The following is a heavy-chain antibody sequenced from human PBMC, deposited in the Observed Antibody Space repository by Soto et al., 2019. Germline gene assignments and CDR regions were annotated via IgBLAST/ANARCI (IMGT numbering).Heavy chain of an antibody. V-gene: IGHV1-2*04. CDR3: ARDSTTGNHYYYYGMDV. D-gene: IGHD1-1*01. J-gene: IGHJ6*02. CDR2: INPNSGGT. CDR1: GYTFTGYY. Sequence: ASVKVSCKASGYTFTGYYMHWVRQAPGQGLEWMGWINPNSGGTNYAQKFQGWVTMTRDTSISTAYMEPSRLRSDDTAVYYCARDSTTGNHYYYYGMDVWGQGTTVTVSS.